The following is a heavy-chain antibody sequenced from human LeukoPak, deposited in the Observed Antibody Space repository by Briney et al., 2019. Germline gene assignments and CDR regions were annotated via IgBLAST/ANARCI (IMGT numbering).Heavy chain of an antibody. D-gene: IGHD2-2*02. CDR3: ARDCSSTSCYTEGFDY. CDR2: MNPNSGNT. V-gene: IGHV1-8*01. Sequence: ASVKVSCTASVYRFTSYDINWVRQATGQGLEWMGWMNPNSGNTGYAQKFQGRVTITRNTSISTAYMELSSLRSEDMAVYYCARDCSSTSCYTEGFDYWGQGTLVTVSS. J-gene: IGHJ4*02. CDR1: VYRFTSYD.